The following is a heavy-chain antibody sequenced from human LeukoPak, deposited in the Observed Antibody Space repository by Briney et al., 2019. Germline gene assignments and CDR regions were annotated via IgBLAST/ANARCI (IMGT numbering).Heavy chain of an antibody. Sequence: GSLLLSCPASGFIFNNFGLMWVRPAPGKGLEWVSAISNDGGGTTYADFVKGRFTISRDNSKNTLFLQMNSLRAEDTALYYCAKGSSGYFADLWGQGTLVTVSS. CDR1: GFIFNNFG. CDR3: AKGSSGYFADL. D-gene: IGHD3-22*01. CDR2: ISNDGGGT. V-gene: IGHV3-23*01. J-gene: IGHJ5*02.